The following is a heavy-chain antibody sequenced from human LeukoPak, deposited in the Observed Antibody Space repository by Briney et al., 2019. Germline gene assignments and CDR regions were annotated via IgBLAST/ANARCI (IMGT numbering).Heavy chain of an antibody. J-gene: IGHJ5*02. CDR1: GGSISSYY. CDR3: ARRTYGRWFDP. D-gene: IGHD4-17*01. V-gene: IGHV4-59*12. Sequence: SETLSLTCTVSGGSISSYYWSWIRQPPGKGLKWIGNIYYSGYTTYSPSLRSRVTISVDTSKNQFSLKLSSVTAADTAVYYCARRTYGRWFDPWGQGTLVTVSS. CDR2: IYYSGYT.